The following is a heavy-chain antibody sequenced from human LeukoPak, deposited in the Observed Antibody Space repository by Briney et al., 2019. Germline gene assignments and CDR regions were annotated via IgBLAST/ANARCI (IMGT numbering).Heavy chain of an antibody. CDR1: GGSFSGFD. Sequence: SETLSLTCAVYGGSFSGFDWRWIRQPQGEGLEWIGEINHSGSTNYNPSLKSRVSISVDTSKNQFSLKLTSVTAADTAMYFCARRPKSFDYWGQGTLVTVSS. CDR3: ARRPKSFDY. D-gene: IGHD6-6*01. J-gene: IGHJ4*02. V-gene: IGHV4-34*01. CDR2: INHSGST.